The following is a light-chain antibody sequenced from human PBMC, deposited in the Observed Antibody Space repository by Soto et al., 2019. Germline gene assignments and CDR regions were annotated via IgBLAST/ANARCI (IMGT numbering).Light chain of an antibody. CDR2: EVS. Sequence: QSALTQPASVSGSPGQSITISCSGSSSDVGDRNYVSWYQQYPGKAPKLMIYEVSNRPSGVSHRFSGSKSDNTASLTISGLQAEDEADYYCSSYTSSSTWVFGGGTKVTVL. CDR1: SSDVGDRNY. J-gene: IGLJ3*02. CDR3: SSYTSSSTWV. V-gene: IGLV2-14*01.